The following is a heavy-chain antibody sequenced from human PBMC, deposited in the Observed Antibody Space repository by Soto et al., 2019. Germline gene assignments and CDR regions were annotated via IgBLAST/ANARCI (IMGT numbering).Heavy chain of an antibody. CDR3: ARGRLLRYFDWLLGDAFDI. V-gene: IGHV1-8*01. J-gene: IGHJ3*02. CDR2: MNPNSGNT. Sequence: ASVKVSCKASGYTFTSYDINWVRQATGQGLEWMGWMNPNSGNTGYAQKFQGRVTMTRNTSISTAYTELSSLRSEDTAVYYCARGRLLRYFDWLLGDAFDIWGQGTMVTVSS. D-gene: IGHD3-9*01. CDR1: GYTFTSYD.